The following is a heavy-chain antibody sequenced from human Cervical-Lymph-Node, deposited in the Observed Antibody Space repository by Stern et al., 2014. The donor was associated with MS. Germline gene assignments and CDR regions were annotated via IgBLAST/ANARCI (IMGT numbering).Heavy chain of an antibody. V-gene: IGHV4-31*03. Sequence: QLQLQESGPGLVKPSQTLSLTCTVSGGSISSGGYYWSWIRQLPGKDLEWLGYIYYNGDTYYNPSLKSRLTISLDMSNNQFSLNPSSVTAADSAIYFCTRLVVTVEGFDPWGQGTLVTVSS. D-gene: IGHD4-17*01. CDR1: GGSISSGGYY. J-gene: IGHJ5*02. CDR3: TRLVVTVEGFDP. CDR2: IYYNGDT.